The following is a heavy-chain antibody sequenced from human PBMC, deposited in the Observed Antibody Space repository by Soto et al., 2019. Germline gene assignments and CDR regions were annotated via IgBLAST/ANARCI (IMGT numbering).Heavy chain of an antibody. D-gene: IGHD2-8*01. CDR3: ARADLYCNNGVCYRNFDY. J-gene: IGHJ4*02. V-gene: IGHV1-69*13. Sequence: ASVKVSCKASGGTFSSYAISWVRQAPGQGLEWMGGIIPIFGTANYAQKFQGRVTITADESTSTAYMELSSLRSEDTAVYYCARADLYCNNGVCYRNFDYWGQGTLVTVSS. CDR1: GGTFSSYA. CDR2: IIPIFGTA.